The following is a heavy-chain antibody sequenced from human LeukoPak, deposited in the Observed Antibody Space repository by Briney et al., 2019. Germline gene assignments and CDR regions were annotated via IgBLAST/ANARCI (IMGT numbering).Heavy chain of an antibody. CDR2: ISYDGSNK. Sequence: PGGSLRLSCAASGFTFSSYGMHWVRQAPGKGLEWVAVISYDGSNKYYADSVKGRFTIPRDNSKNTLYLQMNSLRAEDTAVYYCAKDAGYSYAKGLDYWGQGTLVTVSS. CDR3: AKDAGYSYAKGLDY. CDR1: GFTFSSYG. D-gene: IGHD5-18*01. J-gene: IGHJ4*02. V-gene: IGHV3-30*18.